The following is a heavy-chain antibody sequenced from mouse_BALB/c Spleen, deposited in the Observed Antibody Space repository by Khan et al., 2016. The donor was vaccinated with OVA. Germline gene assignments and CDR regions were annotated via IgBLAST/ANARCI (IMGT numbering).Heavy chain of an antibody. CDR1: GYSITSGYA. V-gene: IGHV3-2*02. CDR3: ARGNYYGYYFDY. J-gene: IGHJ2*01. Sequence: EVQLQESGPGLVKPSQSLSLTCTVTGYSITSGYAWNWIRQFPGNKLEWMGYISYSGGTSYNPSLKSRISITRYTSKNQFFLQLNSVTTEDTATYYCARGNYYGYYFDYGGQGTTLTVSS. D-gene: IGHD1-1*01. CDR2: ISYSGGT.